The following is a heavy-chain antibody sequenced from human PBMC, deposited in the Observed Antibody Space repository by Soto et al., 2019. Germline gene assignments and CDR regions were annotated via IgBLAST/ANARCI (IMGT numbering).Heavy chain of an antibody. CDR1: GFSLTNNGEA. CDR2: IYWDDDN. Sequence: SGPTLVNPTQTLTMTCTFSGFSLTNNGEAVGWFRQSPGKALEWLVLIYWDDDNRYNPTLRTRLSTTKDTSKNQVVLTLTNMDPVDTATYYCARYVATSPAGWFEPWGQGIPVTVSS. J-gene: IGHJ5*02. V-gene: IGHV2-5*02. CDR3: ARYVATSPAGWFEP. D-gene: IGHD3-10*02.